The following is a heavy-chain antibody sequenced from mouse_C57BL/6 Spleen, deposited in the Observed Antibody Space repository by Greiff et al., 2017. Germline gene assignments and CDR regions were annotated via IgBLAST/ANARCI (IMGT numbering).Heavy chain of an antibody. CDR3: ARHYGPYYAMDY. CDR2: LDPEDGET. Sequence: VQLQQSGAELVKPGASVKLSCTASGFNIKDYYMHWVKQRTEQGLEWIGRLDPEDGETKYTPKFQGKATLTADPSSNTAYLPLSSLTSVDIAGYYCARHYGPYYAMDYWGQGTSVTVSS. V-gene: IGHV14-2*01. CDR1: GFNIKDYY. J-gene: IGHJ4*01. D-gene: IGHD1-1*02.